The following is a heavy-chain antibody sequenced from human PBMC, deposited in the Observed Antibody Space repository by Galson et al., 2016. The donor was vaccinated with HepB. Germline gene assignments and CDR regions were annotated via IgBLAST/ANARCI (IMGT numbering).Heavy chain of an antibody. V-gene: IGHV3-23*01. J-gene: IGHJ3*02. CDR2: ISGSGGST. CDR3: ARAIVGASWGDAFDI. Sequence: SLRLSCAASGFTLRSSAMSWVRQAPRKGLEWVSAISGSGGSTYYADSVKGRFTISRDNSKNTLYLQMNSLRTDDTAVYYCARAIVGASWGDAFDIWGQGTMVTVSS. D-gene: IGHD1-26*01. CDR1: GFTLRSSA.